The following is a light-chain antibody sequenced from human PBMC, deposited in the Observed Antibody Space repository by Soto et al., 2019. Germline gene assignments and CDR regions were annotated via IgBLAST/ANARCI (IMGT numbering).Light chain of an antibody. CDR1: QSVSSSY. J-gene: IGKJ1*01. CDR3: QQYGSLPWT. Sequence: LTQSPGAVSLSKGERATLSCRASQSVSSSYLAWYQQKPGQAPRLLIYGASSRATGIPDRFSGSGSETDFTLTISRLEPEDFAVYYCQQYGSLPWTFGQGT. CDR2: GAS. V-gene: IGKV3-20*01.